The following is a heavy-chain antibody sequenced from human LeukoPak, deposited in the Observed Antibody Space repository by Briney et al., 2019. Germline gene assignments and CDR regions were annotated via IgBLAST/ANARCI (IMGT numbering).Heavy chain of an antibody. Sequence: ASVKVSCKASGYTFTGYYMHWVRQAPGQGLEWMGWINPNSGGTNYAQKFQGRVTMTRDTSISTAYMELSRLRSDDTAVYYCARVLRDYVWGSYWYYMDVWGKGTTVTISS. J-gene: IGHJ6*03. CDR3: ARVLRDYVWGSYWYYMDV. CDR2: INPNSGGT. D-gene: IGHD3-16*01. CDR1: GYTFTGYY. V-gene: IGHV1-2*02.